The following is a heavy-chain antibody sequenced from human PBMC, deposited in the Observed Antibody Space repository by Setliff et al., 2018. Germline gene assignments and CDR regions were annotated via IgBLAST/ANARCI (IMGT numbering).Heavy chain of an antibody. CDR3: AKCSSWHGHYPHFNY. CDR2: ISNDGSSL. CDR1: GFTFSSDA. V-gene: IGHV3-23*03. D-gene: IGHD6-13*01. J-gene: IGHJ4*02. Sequence: GSLRLSCSASGFTFSSDAMTWVRQAPGKGLEWVSIISNDGSSLYYADSVKARFTISRDNSKSTLYLEMNSLRAEDTAVYYCAKCSSWHGHYPHFNYWGQGTLVTVSS.